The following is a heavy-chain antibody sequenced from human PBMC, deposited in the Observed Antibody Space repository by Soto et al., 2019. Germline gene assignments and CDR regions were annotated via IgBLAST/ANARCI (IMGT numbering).Heavy chain of an antibody. J-gene: IGHJ4*02. CDR2: IYYSGST. Sequence: KASETLSLTCTVSGGSISSGGYYWSWIRQHPGKGLEWIGYIYYSGSTYYNPSLKSRVTISVDTSKNQFSLKLSSVTAADTAVYYCAAEGGSSGYYYDYWGQGTLVTVSS. V-gene: IGHV4-31*03. CDR3: AAEGGSSGYYYDY. CDR1: GGSISSGGYY. D-gene: IGHD3-22*01.